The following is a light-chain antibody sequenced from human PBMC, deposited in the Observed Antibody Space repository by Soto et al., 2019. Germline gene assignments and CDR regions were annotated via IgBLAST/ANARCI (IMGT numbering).Light chain of an antibody. CDR3: CSYAGSYTWL. CDR2: DVS. V-gene: IGLV2-11*01. Sequence: QSALTQPRSVSGSPGQSVTISCTGTSSDVGGYNYVSWYQQHPGKAPKLMIYDVSKRPSGVPDRFSGSKSGNTASLTISGLQAEDEADYYCCSYAGSYTWLFGGGTKVTV. J-gene: IGLJ3*02. CDR1: SSDVGGYNY.